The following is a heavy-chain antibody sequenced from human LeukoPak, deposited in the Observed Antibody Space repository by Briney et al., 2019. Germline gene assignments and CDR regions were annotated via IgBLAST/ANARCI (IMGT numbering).Heavy chain of an antibody. D-gene: IGHD5-24*01. CDR2: IFSNSDT. V-gene: IGHV3-53*01. CDR3: TRDQMNY. Sequence: GGSLRLSCTASEFTVSRNYMLWVRQAPGKGLEWVSLIFSNSDTHYADSVKGRFTISRDTSKNTVSLQMNSLRVEDTAMYYCTRDQMNYWGQGTLVTVSS. CDR1: EFTVSRNY. J-gene: IGHJ4*02.